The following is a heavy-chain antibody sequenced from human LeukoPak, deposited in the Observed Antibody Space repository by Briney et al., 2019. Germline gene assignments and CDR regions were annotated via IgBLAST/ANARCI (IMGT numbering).Heavy chain of an antibody. CDR1: GFTFGGYA. J-gene: IGHJ5*02. CDR2: ISGSGGST. CDR3: AKEGHYYDSSGWFDP. D-gene: IGHD3-22*01. Sequence: GGSLRLSCAASGFTFGGYAKSWVRQAPGKGLEWVSAISGSGGSTYYADSVKGRFTISRDNSKNTLYLQMNSLRAEDTAVYYCAKEGHYYDSSGWFDPCGQGTLVTVSS. V-gene: IGHV3-23*01.